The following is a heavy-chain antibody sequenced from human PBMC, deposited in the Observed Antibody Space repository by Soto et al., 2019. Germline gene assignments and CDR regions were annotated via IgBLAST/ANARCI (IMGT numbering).Heavy chain of an antibody. CDR3: AKEGPYGPPRTGYPIDY. V-gene: IGHV1-69*01. CDR2: IIPIFGTA. Sequence: QVQLVQSGAEVKKPGSSVKVSCKASGGTFSSYAISWVRQAPGQGLEWMGGIIPIFGTANYAQKFQGRVTITADESTSTAYMELSSLRSEDTAVYYCAKEGPYGPPRTGYPIDYWGQGTLVTVSS. CDR1: GGTFSSYA. D-gene: IGHD3-10*01. J-gene: IGHJ4*02.